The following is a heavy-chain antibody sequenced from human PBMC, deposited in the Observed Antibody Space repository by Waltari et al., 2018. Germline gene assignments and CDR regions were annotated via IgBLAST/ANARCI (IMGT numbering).Heavy chain of an antibody. CDR3: ARATSRGVYAINY. CDR1: GGSFSGYY. CDR2: INHSGST. V-gene: IGHV4-34*01. Sequence: QVQLQQWGAGLLKPSETLSLTCAVYGGSFSGYYWSWIRKPPGKGLEWIGEINHSGSTNYNPSLKSRVTISVDTSKNQFSLKLSSVTAADTAVYYCARATSRGVYAINYWGQGTLVTVSS. J-gene: IGHJ4*02. D-gene: IGHD2-8*01.